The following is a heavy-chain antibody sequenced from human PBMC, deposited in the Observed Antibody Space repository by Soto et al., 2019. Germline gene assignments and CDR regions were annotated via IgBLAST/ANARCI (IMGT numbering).Heavy chain of an antibody. CDR3: AHIDPEIVTVGGHGGFDY. CDR2: IYWDDDK. CDR1: GFSLTSGVG. Sequence: QITLKESVPTLVRPPQPLTLTCTFSGFSLTSGVGVGWIRQPPGKALEWLALIYWDDDKRYSPSLTNRLTITKDTSKNQVVLTMTNVGPVDTATYFCAHIDPEIVTVGGHGGFDYWGQGTLVTVSP. V-gene: IGHV2-5*02. J-gene: IGHJ4*02. D-gene: IGHD5-12*01.